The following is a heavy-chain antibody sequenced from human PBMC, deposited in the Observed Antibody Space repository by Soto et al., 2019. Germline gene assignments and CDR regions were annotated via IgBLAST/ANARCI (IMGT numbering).Heavy chain of an antibody. Sequence: PSETLALTCAVYGGSFSGYYWSWIRQPPGKGLEWIGEINHSGSTNYNPSLKSRVTISVDTSKNQFSLKLSSVTAADTAVYYCARARGYSYGYGLDFDYWGQGTLVTVSS. CDR2: INHSGST. CDR3: ARARGYSYGYGLDFDY. V-gene: IGHV4-34*01. D-gene: IGHD5-18*01. J-gene: IGHJ4*02. CDR1: GGSFSGYY.